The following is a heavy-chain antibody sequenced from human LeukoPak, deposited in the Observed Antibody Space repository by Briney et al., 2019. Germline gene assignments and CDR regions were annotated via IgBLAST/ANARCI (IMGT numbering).Heavy chain of an antibody. J-gene: IGHJ6*03. V-gene: IGHV4-38-2*02. CDR3: ARGRSSMVRGYYYYYMDV. Sequence: PSETLSLTCSVSGYSISSGYYWGWIRQAPGKGLEWIGNLYHSGSTYYNPSLKSRVSISVDTSKNQFSLKLSSVTAADTAVYYCARGRSSMVRGYYYYYMDVWGKGTTVTISS. D-gene: IGHD3-10*01. CDR1: GYSISSGYY. CDR2: LYHSGST.